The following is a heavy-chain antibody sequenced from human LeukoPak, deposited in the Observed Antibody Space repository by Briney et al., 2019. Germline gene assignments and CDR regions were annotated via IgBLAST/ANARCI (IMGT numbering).Heavy chain of an antibody. CDR3: AKDQVVVAAPDYFDY. CDR2: ISSSSSYI. J-gene: IGHJ4*02. V-gene: IGHV3-21*04. Sequence: PGGSLRLSCAASGFTFSSYSMNWVRQAPGKGLEWVSSISSSSSYIYYADSVKGRFTISRDNAKNSLYLQMNSLRAEDTAVYYCAKDQVVVAAPDYFDYWGQGTLVTVSS. D-gene: IGHD2-15*01. CDR1: GFTFSSYS.